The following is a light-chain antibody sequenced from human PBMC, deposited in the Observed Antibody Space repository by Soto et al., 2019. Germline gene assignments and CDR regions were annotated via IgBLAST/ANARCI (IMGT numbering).Light chain of an antibody. CDR2: GAS. V-gene: IGKV3-20*01. J-gene: IGKJ2*01. Sequence: IALPQSPGTLSLSPGERATLSCRASQRVSSNYVDWYQHKPGQAPRLLIHGASIRATGIPARFSGSGSATDFTLNISRLEPEDFAVYYCHQYGTLPYAFGQGTKLQSK. CDR3: HQYGTLPYA. CDR1: QRVSSNY.